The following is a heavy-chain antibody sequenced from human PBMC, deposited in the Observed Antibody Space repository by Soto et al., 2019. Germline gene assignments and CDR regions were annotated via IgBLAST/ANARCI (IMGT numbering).Heavy chain of an antibody. D-gene: IGHD3-10*01. Sequence: GGSLRLSCAASGFTFSSYAMSWVRQAPGKGLEWVSAISGSGGSTYYADSVKGRFTISRDNSKNTLYLQMNSLRAEDTAIYYCAKGYQFGSAMDVWGQGTTVTVSS. CDR3: AKGYQFGSAMDV. J-gene: IGHJ6*02. CDR2: ISGSGGST. V-gene: IGHV3-23*01. CDR1: GFTFSSYA.